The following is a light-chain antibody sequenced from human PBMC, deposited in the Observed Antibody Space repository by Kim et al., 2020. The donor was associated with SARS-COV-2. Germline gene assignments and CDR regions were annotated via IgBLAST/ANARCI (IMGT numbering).Light chain of an antibody. CDR3: QQYTRYPYT. V-gene: IGKV1-5*03. Sequence: DIQMTQSPATLSASVGDRVTITCRAGQSINNWLAWYQQKPGKAPKLLIYRTSTLETGVPSRFSGGGSGTEFTLTISSLQPDDFATYYCQQYTRYPYTFGQGTKLEI. CDR1: QSINNW. J-gene: IGKJ2*01. CDR2: RTS.